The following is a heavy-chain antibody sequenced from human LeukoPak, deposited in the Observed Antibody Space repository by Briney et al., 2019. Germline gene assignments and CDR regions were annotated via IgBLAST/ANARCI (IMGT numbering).Heavy chain of an antibody. CDR1: GGSFSGHY. Sequence: SETLSLTCAVYGGSFSGHYWSWIRQSPGKGLEWIGEINHSGSTNYNPSLKSRVTISVDTSKNQFSLKLSSVTAADTAVYYCARGATVVKLDYWGQGTLVTVSS. J-gene: IGHJ4*02. D-gene: IGHD4-17*01. CDR3: ARGATVVKLDY. V-gene: IGHV4-34*01. CDR2: INHSGST.